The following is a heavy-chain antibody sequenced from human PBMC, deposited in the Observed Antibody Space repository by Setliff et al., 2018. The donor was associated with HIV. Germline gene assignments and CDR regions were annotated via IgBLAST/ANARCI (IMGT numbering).Heavy chain of an antibody. V-gene: IGHV1-18*01. Sequence: GASVKVSCKTSGYTFSDYGITWVRQAPGQGLEWMGWISVYNGNTNYAQKFQGRLSMSTASSASTANMFLRSLRYDDTAVYYCARTPRIMVTLKGEYYYYYMDVWGKGTTVTSP. J-gene: IGHJ6*03. CDR1: GYTFSDYG. D-gene: IGHD2-8*01. CDR2: ISVYNGNT. CDR3: ARTPRIMVTLKGEYYYYYMDV.